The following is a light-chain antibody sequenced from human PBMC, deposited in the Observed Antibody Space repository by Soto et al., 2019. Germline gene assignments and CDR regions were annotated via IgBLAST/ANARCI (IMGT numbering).Light chain of an antibody. CDR3: KHLNSYPWT. V-gene: IGKV1-9*01. CDR2: AAS. J-gene: IGKJ1*01. CDR1: QGIYTY. Sequence: DIQLTQSPSFLSASVGDRVTITCRASQGIYTYLAWYQQKPGKAPELLIYAASTLQSGVPSRFSGSGSGTEFTLTISSLQTEDFATYYCKHLNSYPWTFGQGTKVEIK.